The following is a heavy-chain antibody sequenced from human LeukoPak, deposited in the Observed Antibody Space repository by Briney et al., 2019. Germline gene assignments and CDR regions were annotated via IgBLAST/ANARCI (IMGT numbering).Heavy chain of an antibody. CDR1: GGSISSYY. CDR3: ARDRYSMDV. Sequence: SETLSLTCTVSGGSISSYYWSWIRQPPGKGLEWIGYIYYSGSTNYNPSLKSRVTISVDTSKNQFSLKLSSVTAADTAVYHCARDRYSMDVWGQGTTVTVSS. D-gene: IGHD1-14*01. V-gene: IGHV4-59*01. J-gene: IGHJ6*02. CDR2: IYYSGST.